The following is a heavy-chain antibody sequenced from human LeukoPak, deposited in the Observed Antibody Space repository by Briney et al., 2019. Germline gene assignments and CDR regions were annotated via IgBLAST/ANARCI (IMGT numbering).Heavy chain of an antibody. D-gene: IGHD4-17*01. Sequence: GGSLRLSCAASGFTVSSYYMSWVRQAPGKGLEWVSVIYSGGSTYCADSVKGRFTISRDNSKNTLYLQMNSLRAEDTAVYYCARELIATVTYAFDIWGQGTMVTVSS. V-gene: IGHV3-53*01. CDR1: GFTVSSYY. CDR3: ARELIATVTYAFDI. J-gene: IGHJ3*02. CDR2: IYSGGST.